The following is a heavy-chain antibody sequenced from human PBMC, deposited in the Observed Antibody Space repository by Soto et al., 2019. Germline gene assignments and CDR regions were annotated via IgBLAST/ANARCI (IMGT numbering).Heavy chain of an antibody. V-gene: IGHV4-59*01. CDR1: GGSISSYY. J-gene: IGHJ6*03. CDR2: IYYSGST. Sequence: SETLSLTCTVSGGSISSYYWSWIRQPPGKGLEWIGYIYYSGSTNYNPSLKSRVTISVDTSKDQFSLKLSSVTAADTAVYYCARESLYSGYDFTSSNYYYYYYMDVWGKGTTVTVSS. D-gene: IGHD5-12*01. CDR3: ARESLYSGYDFTSSNYYYYYYMDV.